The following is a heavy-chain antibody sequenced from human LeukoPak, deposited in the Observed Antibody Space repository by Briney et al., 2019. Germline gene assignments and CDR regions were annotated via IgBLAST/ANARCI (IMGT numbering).Heavy chain of an antibody. Sequence: GGSLRLSCAASGLTFRNYGMHWVRQAPGKGLEWVAIISYDGSNKYYADSVRGRFTISKDNSQDTLYLQMNSLRAEDTAVYYCASHRGDYATGYFDYWGQGTLVTVSS. CDR3: ASHRGDYATGYFDY. V-gene: IGHV3-30*03. J-gene: IGHJ4*02. CDR1: GLTFRNYG. CDR2: ISYDGSNK. D-gene: IGHD1-1*01.